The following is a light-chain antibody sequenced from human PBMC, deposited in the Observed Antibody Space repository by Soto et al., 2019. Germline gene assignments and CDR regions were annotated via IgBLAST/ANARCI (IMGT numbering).Light chain of an antibody. V-gene: IGKV3-20*01. CDR1: QGISSSH. CDR3: QQFGSSRWT. Sequence: EIVLTQSPGTLSLSPGERATLSCRSSQGISSSHLAWYQQKPGQAPRLLIYGASSRATGIPDRFSGHGSGTDFTLTISRLEPEDSAVFYCQQFGSSRWTFGQGTKVDIK. J-gene: IGKJ1*01. CDR2: GAS.